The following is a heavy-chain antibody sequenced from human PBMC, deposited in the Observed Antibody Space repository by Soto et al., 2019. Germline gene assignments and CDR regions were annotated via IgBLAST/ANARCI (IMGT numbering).Heavy chain of an antibody. CDR3: AFTLSANYYYGMDV. D-gene: IGHD3-16*01. Sequence: QVQLVQSGAEVKKPGSSVKVSCKASGGTFSSYAISWVRQAPGQGLEWIGGVIPIFGTPDYAQKFQGRVTITADESTSTAYMELSSLRSEDTAVYYCAFTLSANYYYGMDVWGQGTTVTVSS. CDR1: GGTFSSYA. V-gene: IGHV1-69*12. J-gene: IGHJ6*02. CDR2: VIPIFGTP.